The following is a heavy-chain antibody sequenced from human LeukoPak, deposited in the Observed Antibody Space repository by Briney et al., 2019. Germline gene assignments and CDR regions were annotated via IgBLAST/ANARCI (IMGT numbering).Heavy chain of an antibody. Sequence: GGSLRLSCAASGFTFSSYWMSWVRQAPGKGLEWVANIKQDGSEKYYVDSVKGRFTISRDNAKNSLYLQMNSLRAEDTAVYYCARSSYYDFWSGYYTAGLDWGQGTLVTVSS. CDR2: IKQDGSEK. D-gene: IGHD3-3*01. CDR1: GFTFSSYW. V-gene: IGHV3-7*01. CDR3: ARSSYYDFWSGYYTAGLD. J-gene: IGHJ4*02.